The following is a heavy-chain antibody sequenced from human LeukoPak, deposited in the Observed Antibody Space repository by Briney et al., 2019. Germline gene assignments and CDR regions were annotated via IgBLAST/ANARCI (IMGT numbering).Heavy chain of an antibody. D-gene: IGHD6-13*01. CDR3: AKGYSSSWLLFDY. CDR2: ISGSGGST. CDR1: GFTFSSYA. Sequence: GGCLRLSCAASGFTFSSYAMRWVRQAPGKGLEWVSAISGSGGSTYYADSVKGRFTISRDNSKNTLYLQMNSLRAEDTAVYYCAKGYSSSWLLFDYWGQGTLVTVSS. J-gene: IGHJ4*02. V-gene: IGHV3-23*01.